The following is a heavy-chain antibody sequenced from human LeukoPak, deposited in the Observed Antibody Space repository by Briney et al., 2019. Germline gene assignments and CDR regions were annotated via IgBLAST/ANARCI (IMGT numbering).Heavy chain of an antibody. CDR3: AKSGGYGLIDY. J-gene: IGHJ4*02. Sequence: SETLSLTCTVSGASISGSGYYWGWIRQPPGKGLEWIGSIYSSGSTYYNASLQSRVTISIETSKNQISLRLNSVTAADTAMYYCAKSGGYGLIDYWGQGTLVTVSS. V-gene: IGHV4-39*01. CDR2: IYSSGST. D-gene: IGHD1-26*01. CDR1: GASISGSGYY.